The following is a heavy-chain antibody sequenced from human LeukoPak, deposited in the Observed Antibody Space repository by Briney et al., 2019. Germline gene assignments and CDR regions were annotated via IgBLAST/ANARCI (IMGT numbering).Heavy chain of an antibody. J-gene: IGHJ4*02. CDR3: AKAGRVPAAPNDY. V-gene: IGHV3-23*01. CDR1: GFTFSSYA. CDR2: ISGSGDST. Sequence: PGGSLRLSCAASGFTFSSYAMTWVRQAPGKGLEWVSAISGSGDSTYYADSVKGRFTISRDNSKNTLYLQMNSLRAEDTAVYYCAKAGRVPAAPNDYWGQGTLVTVSS. D-gene: IGHD2-2*01.